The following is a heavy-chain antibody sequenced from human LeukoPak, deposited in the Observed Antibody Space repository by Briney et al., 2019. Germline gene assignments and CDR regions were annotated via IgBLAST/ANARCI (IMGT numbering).Heavy chain of an antibody. CDR1: GGSFSGYY. V-gene: IGHV4-34*01. CDR2: INHSGST. CDR3: AGSTLVGATVDY. J-gene: IGHJ4*02. Sequence: SETLSLTCAVYGGSFSGYYWSWIRQPPGKGLEWIGEINHSGSTNYNPSLKSRVTISVDTSKNQFSLKLSSVTAADTAVYYCAGSTLVGATVDYWGQGTLVTVSS. D-gene: IGHD1-26*01.